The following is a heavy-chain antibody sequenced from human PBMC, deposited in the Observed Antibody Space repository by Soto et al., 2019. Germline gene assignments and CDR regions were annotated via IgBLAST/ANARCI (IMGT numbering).Heavy chain of an antibody. V-gene: IGHV4-31*03. D-gene: IGHD2-21*01. Sequence: SETLSLTCTVSGGSISSGGYYWSWIRQHPGKGLEWIGYIYYSGSTYYNPSLKSRVTISVDTSKNQFSLKLSSVTAADTAVYYCARDAFSRRGGDDAFDIWGQGTMVTVSS. CDR3: ARDAFSRRGGDDAFDI. CDR1: GGSISSGGYY. CDR2: IYYSGST. J-gene: IGHJ3*02.